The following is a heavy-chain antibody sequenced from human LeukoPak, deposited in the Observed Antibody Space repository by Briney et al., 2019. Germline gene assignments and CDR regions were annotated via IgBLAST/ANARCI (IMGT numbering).Heavy chain of an antibody. CDR1: GFTFSSYG. CDR3: VSALYNTSSR. Sequence: PGGSLRLSCAASGFTFSSYGMHWVRQAPGKGLEWVAVISYDGSNKYYADSVKGRFTISRDNAKNSLYLQINSLRAEDTAVYYCVSALYNTSSRWGQGTRVTVSS. V-gene: IGHV3-30*03. J-gene: IGHJ4*02. CDR2: ISYDGSNK. D-gene: IGHD6-6*01.